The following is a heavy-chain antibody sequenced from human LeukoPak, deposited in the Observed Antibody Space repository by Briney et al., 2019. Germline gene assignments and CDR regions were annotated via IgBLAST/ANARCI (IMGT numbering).Heavy chain of an antibody. V-gene: IGHV4-59*01. Sequence: SETLSLTCTVSGGSISSYWSWIRPSPGKGLEWIGYIYFSGTTNYNPSLKSRLTITIDTSRNQFSLKLSSVTAADTAIYYCVSGGSYLTKWGQGTLVTVSS. CDR3: VSGGSYLTK. D-gene: IGHD3-10*01. J-gene: IGHJ4*02. CDR1: GGSISSY. CDR2: IYFSGTT.